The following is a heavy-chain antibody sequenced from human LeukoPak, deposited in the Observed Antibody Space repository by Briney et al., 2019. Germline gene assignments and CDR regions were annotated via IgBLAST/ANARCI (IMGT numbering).Heavy chain of an antibody. Sequence: SSETLSLTCTVSGCSISSGDYYWSWIRQPPGKGLEWIGYIYYSGSTYYNPSLKSRVTISVDTSKNQFSLKLSSVTAADTAVYYCARDSADTAMALYYYYMDVWGKGTTVTVSS. CDR2: IYYSGST. D-gene: IGHD5-18*01. J-gene: IGHJ6*03. CDR3: ARDSADTAMALYYYYMDV. V-gene: IGHV4-30-4*08. CDR1: GCSISSGDYY.